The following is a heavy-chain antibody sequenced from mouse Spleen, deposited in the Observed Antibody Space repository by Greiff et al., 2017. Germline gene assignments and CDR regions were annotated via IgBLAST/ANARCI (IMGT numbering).Heavy chain of an antibody. CDR2: IDPETGGT. D-gene: IGHD1-1*01. J-gene: IGHJ2*01. CDR1: GYTFTDYE. Sequence: QVQLKESGAELVRPGASVTLSCKASGYTFTDYEMHWVKQTPVHGLEWIGAIDPETGGTAYNQKFKGKATLTADKSSSTAYMELRSLTSEDSAVYYCTRDYYSSSYVWTGWGQGTTLTVSS. CDR3: TRDYYSSSYVWTG. V-gene: IGHV1-15*01.